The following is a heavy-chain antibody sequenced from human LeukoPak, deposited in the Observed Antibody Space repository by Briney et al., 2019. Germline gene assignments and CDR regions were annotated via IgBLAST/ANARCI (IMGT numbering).Heavy chain of an antibody. D-gene: IGHD2-8*01. V-gene: IGHV3-33*01. CDR3: ATTVPYCTNGVCYHEYFQH. CDR2: IWYDGSNK. CDR1: GFTFSSYG. J-gene: IGHJ1*01. Sequence: PGGSLRLSCAASGFTFSSYGMHWVRQAPGKGLEWVAVIWYDGSNKYYADSVRGRFTISRDNSKNTLYLQMNSLRAEDTAVYYCATTVPYCTNGVCYHEYFQHWGQGTLVTVSS.